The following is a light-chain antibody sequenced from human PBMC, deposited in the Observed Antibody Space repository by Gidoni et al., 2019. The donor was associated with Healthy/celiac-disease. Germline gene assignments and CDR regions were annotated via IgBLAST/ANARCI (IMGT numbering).Light chain of an antibody. CDR2: EVI. V-gene: IGLV2-18*02. CDR1: SSDLGIYNR. Sequence: QSALTQPPSVSGSPRQSVTISCTGTSSDLGIYNRVSWYQQPPGTAPKLMIYEVINRPSGVPDRFSGSKSGNTASLTISGLLAEDEAHYYCSSYTTSSTVVFGGGTKLTVL. CDR3: SSYTTSSTVV. J-gene: IGLJ2*01.